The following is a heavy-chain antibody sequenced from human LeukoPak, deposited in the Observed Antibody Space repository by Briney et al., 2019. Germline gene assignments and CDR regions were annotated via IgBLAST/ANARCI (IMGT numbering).Heavy chain of an antibody. CDR3: ARDKDCSGGSCYSRYFDY. D-gene: IGHD2-15*01. Sequence: ASVKVSCKASGYTFTSYGISWVRQAPGQGLEWMGWISAYNGNTNYAQKLQGRVTMTTDTSTSTAYMELRSLRSDDTAVYYCARDKDCSGGSCYSRYFDYWGQGTLVTVSS. J-gene: IGHJ4*02. CDR1: GYTFTSYG. V-gene: IGHV1-18*01. CDR2: ISAYNGNT.